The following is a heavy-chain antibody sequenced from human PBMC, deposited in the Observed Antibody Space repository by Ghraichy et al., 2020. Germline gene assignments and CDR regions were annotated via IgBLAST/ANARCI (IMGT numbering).Heavy chain of an antibody. J-gene: IGHJ4*02. CDR1: GFIFSSSS. CDR3: ARDLGSGWYFDY. D-gene: IGHD6-19*01. V-gene: IGHV3-7*01. Sequence: GGSLRLSCAASGFIFSSSSMSWVRQAPGKGLEWVANIKKDGSEKYYVDSVKGRFTISRDNAKNSLYLQMNSLRAEDTAVYYCARDLGSGWYFDYWGQGTLVTVSS. CDR2: IKKDGSEK.